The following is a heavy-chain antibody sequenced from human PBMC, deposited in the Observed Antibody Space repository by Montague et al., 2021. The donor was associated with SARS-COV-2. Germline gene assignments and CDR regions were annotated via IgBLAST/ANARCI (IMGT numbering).Heavy chain of an antibody. V-gene: IGHV3-48*03. Sequence: SRSLSFSASGFPFRSCEMNWVRQAPGKGLEWVSYISSSGSTIYYADSVKGRFTISRDNAKNSLYLQMNSLRAEDTAVYYCARLGVDIVTTAIDYWGQGTLVTVSS. J-gene: IGHJ4*02. CDR3: ARLGVDIVTTAIDY. D-gene: IGHD5-12*01. CDR2: ISSSGSTI. CDR1: GFPFRSCE.